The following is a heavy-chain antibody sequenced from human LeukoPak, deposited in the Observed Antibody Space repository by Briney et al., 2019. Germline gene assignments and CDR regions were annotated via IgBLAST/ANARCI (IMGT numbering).Heavy chain of an antibody. CDR2: IYSGGTT. Sequence: PGGSLRLSCTASGFTFGDYAMSWVRQAPGKGLEWVSVIYSGGTTYYADSVKGRFTISRDNSKNTLYLQMNSLRAEDTAVYYCAREAPVHSSSWYREGYFDYWGQGTLVTVSS. D-gene: IGHD6-13*01. CDR1: GFTFGDYA. J-gene: IGHJ4*02. CDR3: AREAPVHSSSWYREGYFDY. V-gene: IGHV3-66*01.